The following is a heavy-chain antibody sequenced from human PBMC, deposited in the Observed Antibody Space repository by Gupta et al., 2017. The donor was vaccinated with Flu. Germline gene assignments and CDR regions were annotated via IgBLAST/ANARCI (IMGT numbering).Heavy chain of an antibody. V-gene: IGHV3-15*04. D-gene: IGHD3-16*01. CDR1: GFPLSSAW. Sequence: EVQLVESGGGLVKPGGSLRLSCAASGFPLSSAWMGGVGQARGKGLEWVGRIEKKSDGGTTEYAAPVKGRFTFSRDDTKNTMYLQMTSLETEDTAVYDCATGGGTFDYWGQGTLVTVSS. CDR3: ATGGGTFDY. J-gene: IGHJ4*02. CDR2: IEKKSDGGTT.